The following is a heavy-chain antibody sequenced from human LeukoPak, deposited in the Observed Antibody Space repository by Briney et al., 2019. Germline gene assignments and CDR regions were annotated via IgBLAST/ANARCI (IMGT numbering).Heavy chain of an antibody. CDR3: ARSGYSYVIDAFDI. CDR1: GGSISSYY. CDR2: IYYSGST. J-gene: IGHJ3*02. D-gene: IGHD5-18*01. V-gene: IGHV4-59*01. Sequence: PSETLSLTCTVSGGSISSYYWSWIRQPPGKGLEWIGYIYYSGSTNYNPSLKSRVTISVDTSKNQFSLKLSSVTAADTAVYYCARSGYSYVIDAFDIWGPGTMVTVSS.